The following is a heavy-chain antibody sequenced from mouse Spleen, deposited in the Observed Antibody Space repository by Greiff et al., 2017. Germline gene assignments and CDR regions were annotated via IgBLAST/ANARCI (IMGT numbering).Heavy chain of an antibody. J-gene: IGHJ3*01. D-gene: IGHD3-1*01. CDR3: ARKSSAGGSGYWFAY. CDR2: IWSGGST. CDR1: GFSLTSYG. V-gene: IGHV2-2*01. Sequence: QVQLQQSGPGLVQPSQSLSITCTVSGFSLTSYGVHWVRQSPGKGLEWLGVIWSGGSTDYNAAFISRLSISKDNSKSQVFFKMNSLQADDTAIYYCARKSSAGGSGYWFAYWGQGTLVTVSA.